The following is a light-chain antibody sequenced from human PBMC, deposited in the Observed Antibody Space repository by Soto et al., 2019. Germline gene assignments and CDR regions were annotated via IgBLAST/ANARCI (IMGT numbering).Light chain of an antibody. Sequence: QSPPPLSLSPGEGATLSCRASQSVRDNLAWYQQKPGQAPRLLIYRASTRATGVPARFSGSGSGTEFTLTISSLQSEDVSVYFCQHYNFWPHTFGQGTRLEIK. CDR3: QHYNFWPHT. V-gene: IGKV3-15*01. J-gene: IGKJ5*01. CDR1: QSVRDN. CDR2: RAS.